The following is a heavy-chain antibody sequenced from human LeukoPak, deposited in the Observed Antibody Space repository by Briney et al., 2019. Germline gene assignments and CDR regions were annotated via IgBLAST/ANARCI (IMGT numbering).Heavy chain of an antibody. CDR3: AKEIGVVAAALMTDALDM. D-gene: IGHD6-13*01. Sequence: GRSLRLSCAASGFTFSSYGMHWVRQAPGKGLEWVTVISYDGSNKYYADSVKGRFTISRDNSKNTLYLQMNSLRAEDTAVYYCAKEIGVVAAALMTDALDMWGQGTLVTVSP. CDR1: GFTFSSYG. V-gene: IGHV3-30*18. J-gene: IGHJ3*02. CDR2: ISYDGSNK.